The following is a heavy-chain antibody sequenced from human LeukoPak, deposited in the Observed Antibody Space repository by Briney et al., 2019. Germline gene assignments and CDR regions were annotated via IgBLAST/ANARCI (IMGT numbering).Heavy chain of an antibody. D-gene: IGHD3-10*01. CDR1: GYTFTSYY. CDR2: INPSGGST. Sequence: ASVKVSCRASGYTFTSYYMHWVRQAPGQGLEWMGIINPSGGSTSYAQKFQGRVTMTTDTSTSTAYMELRSLRSDDTAVYYCARRGLGELFHFDYWGQGTLVTVSS. CDR3: ARRGLGELFHFDY. V-gene: IGHV1-46*01. J-gene: IGHJ4*02.